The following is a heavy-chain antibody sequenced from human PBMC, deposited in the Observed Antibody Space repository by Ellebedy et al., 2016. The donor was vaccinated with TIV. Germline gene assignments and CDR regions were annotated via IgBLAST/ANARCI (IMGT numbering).Heavy chain of an antibody. V-gene: IGHV3-23*01. CDR1: GFTFSSYA. D-gene: IGHD3-3*01. Sequence: GGSLRLSXAASGFTFSSYALSWVRQAPGKGLEWVSAITGSGGSTYYADSVKGRFTISKDNSKNTLYLQMNSLRAEDTAVYYCANLDSYDFWSGYLVNWGQGTLVTVSS. CDR2: ITGSGGST. J-gene: IGHJ4*02. CDR3: ANLDSYDFWSGYLVN.